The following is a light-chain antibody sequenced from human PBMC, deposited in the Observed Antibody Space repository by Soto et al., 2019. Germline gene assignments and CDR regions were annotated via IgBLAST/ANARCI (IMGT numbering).Light chain of an antibody. CDR3: QQRGSWPDT. Sequence: EIVLTQSPATLSLSPGERATLSCKASQSVSSYLAWFQHKPGQAPRLLIYDASNRATGVPPRFSGSGSGTDFTLIISSLEPADFAVYYCQQRGSWPDTFGQGTKLEIK. CDR2: DAS. J-gene: IGKJ2*01. V-gene: IGKV3-11*01. CDR1: QSVSSY.